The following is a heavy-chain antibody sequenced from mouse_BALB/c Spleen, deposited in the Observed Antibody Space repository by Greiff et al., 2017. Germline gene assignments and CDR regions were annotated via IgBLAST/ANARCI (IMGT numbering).Heavy chain of an antibody. Sequence: VQLQQSAAELARPGASVKMSCKASGYTFTSYTMHWVKQRPGQGLEWIGYINPSSGYTEYNQKFKDKTTLTADKSSSTAYMQLSSLTSEDSAVYYCARQLGLPLFAYWGQGTLVTVSA. V-gene: IGHV1-4*02. CDR1: GYTFTSYT. J-gene: IGHJ3*01. CDR2: INPSSGYT. D-gene: IGHD3-1*01. CDR3: ARQLGLPLFAY.